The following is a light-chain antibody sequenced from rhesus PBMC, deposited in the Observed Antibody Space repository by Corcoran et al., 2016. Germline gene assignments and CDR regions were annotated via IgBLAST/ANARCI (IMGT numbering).Light chain of an antibody. CDR3: RPLDNSPLT. Sequence: DIQMTQSPSSLSASVGDRVTITCRASQGISNWLAWYQQKQGKAPKLLNYRASNLETGVPSRFSGSGSGTAFTLTIGSLQPEDIATCYCRPLDNSPLTFGGGTKVRLK. CDR1: QGISNW. CDR2: RAS. J-gene: IGKJ4*01. V-gene: IGKV1-69*01.